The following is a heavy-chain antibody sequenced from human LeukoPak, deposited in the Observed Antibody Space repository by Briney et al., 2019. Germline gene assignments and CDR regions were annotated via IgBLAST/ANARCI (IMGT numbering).Heavy chain of an antibody. Sequence: GESLKISCKGSGYSFTTHWIGWVRQMPGKGLEWMGIISPGDSGTRYSPSFQGQVTISVDKSISTAYVQWSSLQASDTAMYFCARQGGSYQPFDYWGQGTLVTVSS. CDR3: ARQGGSYQPFDY. CDR1: GYSFTTHW. D-gene: IGHD1-26*01. CDR2: ISPGDSGT. J-gene: IGHJ4*02. V-gene: IGHV5-51*01.